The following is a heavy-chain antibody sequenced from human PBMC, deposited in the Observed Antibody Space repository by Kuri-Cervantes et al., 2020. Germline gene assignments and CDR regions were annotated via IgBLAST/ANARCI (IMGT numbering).Heavy chain of an antibody. Sequence: SVKVSCKASGGTFSSYAISWVRQAPGQGLEWMGGIIPIFGTANYAQKFQGRVTITADESTSTAYMELSSLRSEDTAVYYCARQELGYCSGGSCYSGGTLFDYWGQGTLVTVSS. CDR2: IIPIFGTA. D-gene: IGHD2-15*01. CDR1: GGTFSSYA. CDR3: ARQELGYCSGGSCYSGGTLFDY. V-gene: IGHV1-69*13. J-gene: IGHJ4*02.